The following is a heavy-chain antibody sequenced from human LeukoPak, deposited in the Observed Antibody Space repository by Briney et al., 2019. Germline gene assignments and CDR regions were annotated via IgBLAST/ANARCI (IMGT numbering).Heavy chain of an antibody. D-gene: IGHD3-3*01. J-gene: IGHJ5*02. V-gene: IGHV4-34*01. CDR3: ARGGGFTIFGARKANWFDP. CDR1: GGSFSGYY. CDR2: INHSGST. Sequence: SETLSLTCAVYGGSFSGYYWSWIRQPPGKGLEWIGEINHSGSTNYNPSLKSRVTISVDTSKNQFALKLSSVTAADTAVNYCARGGGFTIFGARKANWFDPWGQGTLVTVSS.